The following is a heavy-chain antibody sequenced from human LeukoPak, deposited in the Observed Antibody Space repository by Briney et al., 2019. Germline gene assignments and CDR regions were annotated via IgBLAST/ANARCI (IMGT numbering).Heavy chain of an antibody. Sequence: ASVKVSCKASGCTFTSYAMHWVRQAPGQRLEWMGWINTGNGNTKYSQKFQGRVTITRDTSASTAYMELSSLRSEDTAVYYCARGGRRYFDYFDYWGQGTLVTVSS. D-gene: IGHD3-9*01. V-gene: IGHV1-3*04. CDR3: ARGGRRYFDYFDY. CDR2: INTGNGNT. J-gene: IGHJ4*02. CDR1: GCTFTSYA.